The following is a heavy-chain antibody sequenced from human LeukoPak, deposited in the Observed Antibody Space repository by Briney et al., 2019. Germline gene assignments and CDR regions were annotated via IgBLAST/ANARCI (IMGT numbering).Heavy chain of an antibody. CDR2: INHSGST. D-gene: IGHD2-2*02. J-gene: IGHJ6*02. Sequence: SETLSLTCAVYGGSFSGYYWSWIRQPRGKGLEWIGEINHSGSTNYNPSLKSRVTISVDTSKNPFSLKLSSVTAAHTAVYYCARGSPKVVPAAIYYYYYGMDVWGQGTTVTVSS. CDR3: ARGSPKVVPAAIYYYYYGMDV. CDR1: GGSFSGYY. V-gene: IGHV4-34*01.